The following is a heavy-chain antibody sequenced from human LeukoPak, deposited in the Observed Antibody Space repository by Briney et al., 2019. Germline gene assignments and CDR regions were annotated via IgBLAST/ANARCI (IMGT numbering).Heavy chain of an antibody. D-gene: IGHD3-9*01. V-gene: IGHV4-39*01. CDR2: IYYSGST. CDR3: ARGVTYYDILTGYREDYFDY. J-gene: IGHJ4*02. Sequence: SETLSLTCTVSGGSISSSSYYWGWIRQPPGKGLEWIGSIYYSGSTYYNPSLKSRVTISVDTSKNQFSLKLSSVTAADTAVYYCARGVTYYDILTGYREDYFDYWGQGTLVTVSS. CDR1: GGSISSSSYY.